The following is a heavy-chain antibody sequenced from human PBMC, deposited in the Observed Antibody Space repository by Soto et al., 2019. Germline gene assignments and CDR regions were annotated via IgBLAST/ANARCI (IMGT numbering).Heavy chain of an antibody. Sequence: PSETLSLTCAVSGGSISSGGYSWSWIRQPPGKGLEWIGYIYHSGSTYYNPSLKSRVTISVDRSKKQFSLKLSSVTAADTAVYYWARGMTTVTTLDYWGQGTLVTVSS. D-gene: IGHD4-4*01. V-gene: IGHV4-30-2*01. CDR3: ARGMTTVTTLDY. CDR1: GGSISSGGYS. J-gene: IGHJ4*02. CDR2: IYHSGST.